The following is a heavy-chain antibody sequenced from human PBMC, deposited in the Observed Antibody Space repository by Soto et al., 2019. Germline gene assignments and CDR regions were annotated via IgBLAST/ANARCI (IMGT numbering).Heavy chain of an antibody. Sequence: QVQLVESGGGVVQPGRSLRLSCVASGFSFSSYGMHWVRQAPGKGPEWVAVIWYDGSNKHYADSVKGRFTISRDNSMQTLFLQMNTLRVEDTAVYFCARDLDITVLENYFDPWGQGTLVTVSP. CDR3: ARDLDITVLENYFDP. CDR1: GFSFSSYG. V-gene: IGHV3-33*01. CDR2: IWYDGSNK. D-gene: IGHD6-19*01. J-gene: IGHJ5*02.